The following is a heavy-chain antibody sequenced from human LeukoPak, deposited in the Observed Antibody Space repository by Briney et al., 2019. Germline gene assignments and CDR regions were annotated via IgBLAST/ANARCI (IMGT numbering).Heavy chain of an antibody. CDR1: GGTFSSYA. D-gene: IGHD3-3*01. V-gene: IGHV1-69*01. CDR2: IIPIFGTA. Sequence: ASVKVSCKASGGTFSSYAISWVRQAPGQGLEWMGGIIPIFGTANYAQKFQGRVTITADESTSTAYMELSSLRSEDTAVYYCARVGRFLEWLLSTPNYYYYGMDVWGQRTTVTVSS. J-gene: IGHJ6*02. CDR3: ARVGRFLEWLLSTPNYYYYGMDV.